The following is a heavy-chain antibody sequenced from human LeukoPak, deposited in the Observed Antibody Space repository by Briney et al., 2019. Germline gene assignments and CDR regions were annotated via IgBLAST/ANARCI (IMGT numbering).Heavy chain of an antibody. CDR1: GFSFSNAW. V-gene: IGHV3-15*01. D-gene: IGHD6-19*01. CDR3: ARDRKEAVAGDEYGMDV. CDR2: IKRNTDGGTT. J-gene: IGHJ6*02. Sequence: GGSLRLSCAASGFSFSNAWMSWVRQAPGKGLEWVGRIKRNTDGGTTDYAAPVKGRFTISRDNSKNTLYLQMNSLRAEDTAVYYCARDRKEAVAGDEYGMDVWGQGTTVTVSS.